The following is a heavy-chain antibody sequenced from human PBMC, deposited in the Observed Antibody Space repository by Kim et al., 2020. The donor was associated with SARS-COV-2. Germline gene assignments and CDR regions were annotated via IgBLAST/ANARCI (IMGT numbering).Heavy chain of an antibody. CDR3: ARDYTYSSGWFNWFDP. CDR1: GFTFSSYS. V-gene: IGHV3-48*02. CDR2: ISSSSSTI. J-gene: IGHJ5*02. D-gene: IGHD6-19*01. Sequence: GGSLRLSCAASGFTFSSYSMNWVRQAPGKGLEWVSYISSSSSTIYYADSVKGRFTISRDNAKNSLYLQMNSLRDEDTAVYYCARDYTYSSGWFNWFDPWGQGTLVTVSS.